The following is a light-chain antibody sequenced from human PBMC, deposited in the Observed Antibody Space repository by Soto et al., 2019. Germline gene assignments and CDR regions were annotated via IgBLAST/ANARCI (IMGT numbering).Light chain of an antibody. CDR1: SSDVGGYNY. J-gene: IGLJ1*01. CDR3: SSFTTSSGLNDV. V-gene: IGLV2-14*01. CDR2: EVS. Sequence: QSAVTQPAAVSGSPGQSITISCTETSSDVGGYNYVSWYQQHPGKAPKLMIYEVSNRPSGVSNRFSGSKSGNTASLTISGLQAEDEADYYCSSFTTSSGLNDVFGTGTKVTVL.